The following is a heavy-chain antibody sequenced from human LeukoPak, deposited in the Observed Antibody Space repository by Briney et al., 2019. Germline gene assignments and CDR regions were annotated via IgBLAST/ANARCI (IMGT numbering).Heavy chain of an antibody. Sequence: TPSQTLSLTCAVYGGSFSGYYWSWIRQPPGKGLEWIGEINHSGSTNYNPSLKSRVTISVDTSKNQFSLKLSSVTAADTAVYYCARGGYSYGPAVDYWGQGTLVTVSS. J-gene: IGHJ4*02. CDR3: ARGGYSYGPAVDY. CDR2: INHSGST. V-gene: IGHV4-34*01. D-gene: IGHD5-18*01. CDR1: GGSFSGYY.